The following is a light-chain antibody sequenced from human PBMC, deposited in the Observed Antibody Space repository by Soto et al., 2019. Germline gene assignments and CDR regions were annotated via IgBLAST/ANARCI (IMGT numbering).Light chain of an antibody. CDR1: QSISSW. CDR3: QQYNSYPVT. CDR2: KAS. V-gene: IGKV1-5*03. Sequence: DIQMTQSPSTRSASVGDRVTITCRASQSISSWLAWYQQKPGKAPKVLIYKASSLESGVPSRFSGSGSGTESTLTISSLQPDDFATYYCQQYNSYPVTFGQGTKVEIK. J-gene: IGKJ1*01.